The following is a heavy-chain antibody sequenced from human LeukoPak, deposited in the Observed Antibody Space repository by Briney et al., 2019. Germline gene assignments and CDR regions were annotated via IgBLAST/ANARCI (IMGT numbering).Heavy chain of an antibody. J-gene: IGHJ5*02. V-gene: IGHV4-4*09. D-gene: IGHD1-20*01. CDR1: VGSLSSYY. Sequence: SETLSLTCTLSVGSLSSYYWSWIRQPPGKRLEWIGYIYTSGSTNYNPSLKSRVTISVDASKNQFSLKLSSVTAADTAVYYCARHNWSYGGWFDPWGQGTLVTVSS. CDR3: ARHNWSYGGWFDP. CDR2: IYTSGST.